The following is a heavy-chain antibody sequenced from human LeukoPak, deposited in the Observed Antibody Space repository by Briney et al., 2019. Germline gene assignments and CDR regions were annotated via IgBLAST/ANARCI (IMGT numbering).Heavy chain of an antibody. D-gene: IGHD2-15*01. CDR2: IYYSGST. J-gene: IGHJ4*02. CDR1: GGSISSYY. CDR3: ARRHYCSGGSCYSGSDYFDY. V-gene: IGHV4-59*08. Sequence: SETLSLTCTVSGGSISSYYWSWIRQPPGKGLERIGYIYYSGSTNYNPSLKSRVTISVDTSKNQFSLKLSSVTAADTAVYYCARRHYCSGGSCYSGSDYFDYWGQGTLVTVSS.